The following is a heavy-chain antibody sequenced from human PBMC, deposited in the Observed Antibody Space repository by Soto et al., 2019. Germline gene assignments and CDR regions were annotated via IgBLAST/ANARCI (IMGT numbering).Heavy chain of an antibody. D-gene: IGHD4-17*01. Sequence: QLQLQESGSGLVKPSQTLSLTCAVSGGSISSGGYSWSWIRQPPGKGLEWIGYIYHSGSTYYNPSLKSRVTISVDRSKSQFSLKLSYVTAADTAVYYCARVSTVTTLDYWGQGTLVTVSS. CDR1: GGSISSGGYS. CDR3: ARVSTVTTLDY. CDR2: IYHSGST. V-gene: IGHV4-30-2*01. J-gene: IGHJ4*02.